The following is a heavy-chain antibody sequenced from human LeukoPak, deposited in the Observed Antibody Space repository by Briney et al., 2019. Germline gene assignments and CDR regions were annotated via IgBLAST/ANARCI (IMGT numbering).Heavy chain of an antibody. V-gene: IGHV4-59*08. D-gene: IGHD6-13*01. CDR2: IYYSGGT. J-gene: IGHJ4*02. CDR3: ARQRWGWQQLVHFDY. CDR1: GGSISSYY. Sequence: SETLSLTCTVSGGSISSYYWSWIRQPPGKGLEWIGYIYYSGGTNYNPSLKSRVTISVDTSKNQFSLKLSSVTAADTAVYYCARQRWGWQQLVHFDYWGQGTLVTVSS.